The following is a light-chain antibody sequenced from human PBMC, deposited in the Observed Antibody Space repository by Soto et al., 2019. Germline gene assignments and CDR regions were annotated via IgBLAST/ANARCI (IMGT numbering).Light chain of an antibody. Sequence: QSALTQPASVSGSPGQSITISCTATSSDVGVYNYVSWYQQNPGKAPKLMIYEVINRPSGVSNRFSGSKSGNTASLIISGLQAEDEADYYCSSYTSSSTLIFGGGTKLTVL. CDR2: EVI. V-gene: IGLV2-14*01. J-gene: IGLJ2*01. CDR3: SSYTSSSTLI. CDR1: SSDVGVYNY.